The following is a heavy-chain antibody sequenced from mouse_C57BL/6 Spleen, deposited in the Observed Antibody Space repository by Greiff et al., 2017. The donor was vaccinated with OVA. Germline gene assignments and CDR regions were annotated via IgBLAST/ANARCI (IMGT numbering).Heavy chain of an antibody. V-gene: IGHV5-9*01. J-gene: IGHJ1*03. CDR3: ARRPTGTWYFDV. D-gene: IGHD4-1*02. Sequence: EVQRVESGGGLVKPGGSLKLSCAASGFTFSSYTMSWVRQTPEKRLEWVATISGGGGNTYYSDSVKGRFTISRDNAKNTLYLQMSSLRSEDTALYYCARRPTGTWYFDVWGTGTTVTVSS. CDR1: GFTFSSYT. CDR2: ISGGGGNT.